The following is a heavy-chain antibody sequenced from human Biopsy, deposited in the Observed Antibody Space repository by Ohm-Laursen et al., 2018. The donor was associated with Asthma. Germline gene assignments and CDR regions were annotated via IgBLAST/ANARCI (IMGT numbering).Heavy chain of an antibody. D-gene: IGHD3-9*01. CDR1: GYTFIHFA. J-gene: IGHJ3*01. Sequence: SSVKVSCKASGYTFIHFAIHWVRQAPGQRLEWMGWINAGDGNTKYSQKFQGRVTITRATSASTAYMDLRSLRSEDTAMYYCARTYYDFLTGQVNDAFALWGQGTMVTVSS. CDR3: ARTYYDFLTGQVNDAFAL. CDR2: INAGDGNT. V-gene: IGHV1-3*01.